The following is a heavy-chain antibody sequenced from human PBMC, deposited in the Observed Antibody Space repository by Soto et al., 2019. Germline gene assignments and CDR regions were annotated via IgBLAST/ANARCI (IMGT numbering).Heavy chain of an antibody. CDR1: GDSVSTNSST. Sequence: SQTLSLTCAISGDSVSTNSSTWDWIRQSPSRGLEWLGRTYYRSKWYNDYAVSVKGRITINPDTSNNQLSLQLNSVTPDDTALYYCARDYFDSSDYTTNWFDPWGQGALVTVSS. V-gene: IGHV6-1*01. J-gene: IGHJ5*02. CDR3: ARDYFDSSDYTTNWFDP. CDR2: TYYRSKWYN. D-gene: IGHD3-22*01.